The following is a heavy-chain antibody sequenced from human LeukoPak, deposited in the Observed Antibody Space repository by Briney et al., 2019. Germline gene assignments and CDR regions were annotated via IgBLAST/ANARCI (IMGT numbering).Heavy chain of an antibody. CDR2: IYYSGST. V-gene: IGHV4-59*08. Sequence: PSETLSLTCTVSGGSISSYYWSWIRQPPGKGLEWIGYIYYSGSTNYNPSLKSRVTISVDTSKNQFSLKLSSVTAADTAVYYCARHGAAAGHNWFDPWGQGTLVTVSS. CDR3: ARHGAAAGHNWFDP. J-gene: IGHJ5*02. CDR1: GGSISSYY. D-gene: IGHD6-13*01.